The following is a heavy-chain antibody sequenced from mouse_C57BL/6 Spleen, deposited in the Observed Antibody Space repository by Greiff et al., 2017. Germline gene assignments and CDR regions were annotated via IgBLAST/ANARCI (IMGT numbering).Heavy chain of an antibody. D-gene: IGHD2-4*01. CDR1: GYTFTDYY. Sequence: EVQLQQSGPELVKPGASVKISCKASGYTFTDYYMNWVKQSHGKSLEWIGDINPNNGGTSYNQKFKGKATLTVDKSSSTAYMELRSLTSEDSAVYYCARSGLRRGRYFDVWGTGTTVTVSS. J-gene: IGHJ1*03. V-gene: IGHV1-26*01. CDR3: ARSGLRRGRYFDV. CDR2: INPNNGGT.